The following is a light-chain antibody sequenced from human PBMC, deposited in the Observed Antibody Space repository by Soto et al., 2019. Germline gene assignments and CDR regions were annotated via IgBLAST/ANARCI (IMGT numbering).Light chain of an antibody. CDR2: GSS. V-gene: IGKV3-20*01. Sequence: EIVLTQSPDTLSFSQGEKATLSCRASQTIPRNFLAWFQQKPGQAPRLLIYGSSNRPSGIPDRFSGSGSGTDFTLTISRLEPEDFAVYYCHQYDSWTFGQGTKV. J-gene: IGKJ1*01. CDR1: QTIPRNF. CDR3: HQYDSWT.